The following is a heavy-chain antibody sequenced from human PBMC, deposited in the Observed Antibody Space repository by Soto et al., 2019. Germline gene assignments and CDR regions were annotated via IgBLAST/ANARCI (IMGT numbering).Heavy chain of an antibody. CDR3: ATDGALRYDYGMDV. CDR2: FDPEDGET. V-gene: IGHV1-24*01. J-gene: IGHJ6*02. D-gene: IGHD3-9*01. Sequence: GASVKVSCKVSGYTLTELSMHWVRQAPGKGLEWMGGFDPEDGETIYAQKFQGRVTMTEDTSTDTAYMELSSLRSEDTAVYYCATDGALRYDYGMDVWRHATTVTVSS. CDR1: GYTLTELS.